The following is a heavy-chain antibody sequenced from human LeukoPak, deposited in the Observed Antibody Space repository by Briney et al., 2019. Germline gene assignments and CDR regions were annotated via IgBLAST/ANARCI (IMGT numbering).Heavy chain of an antibody. CDR1: GFTFSSYG. Sequence: GRSLRLSCAASGFTFSSYGMHWVRQAPGKGLEWVAVISYDGSNKYYADSVKGRFTISRDNSKNTLYLQMNSLRAEDTAVYYCAKDLGMVRGPNLYYYYGMDVWGQGTTVTVSS. J-gene: IGHJ6*02. CDR3: AKDLGMVRGPNLYYYYGMDV. V-gene: IGHV3-30*18. D-gene: IGHD3-10*01. CDR2: ISYDGSNK.